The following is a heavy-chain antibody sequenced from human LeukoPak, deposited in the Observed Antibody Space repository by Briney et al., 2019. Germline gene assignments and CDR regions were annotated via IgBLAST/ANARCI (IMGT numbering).Heavy chain of an antibody. D-gene: IGHD3-3*01. CDR3: ARGHDSIKTFGEVIKSRTRWFDL. CDR1: GGSLTSSSYY. CDR2: IYYSGST. V-gene: IGHV4-39*07. Sequence: SETLSLTCTLSGGSLTSSSYYWGWVRQPPGTGLEWLASIYYSGSTYYNPSLKSRVTISVDTSKNQFSLKLSSVTAADTAVYYCARGHDSIKTFGEVIKSRTRWFDLWGQGTLVTVSS. J-gene: IGHJ5*02.